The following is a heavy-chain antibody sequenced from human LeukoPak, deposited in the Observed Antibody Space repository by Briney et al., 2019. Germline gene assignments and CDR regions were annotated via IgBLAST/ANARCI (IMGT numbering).Heavy chain of an antibody. V-gene: IGHV3-21*01. CDR2: ISSRSTNI. D-gene: IGHD6-19*01. CDR1: GFTFSRYS. J-gene: IGHJ6*03. CDR3: ARDAQWMVPEGYFYYMDV. Sequence: GGSLRLSCAGSGFTFSRYSMNWFRQAPGKGLERVSSISSRSTNIFYADSVKGRFTNSRDNAKNSLYLQMNSLGAEDTAVYYCARDAQWMVPEGYFYYMDVWGKGTTVTVSS.